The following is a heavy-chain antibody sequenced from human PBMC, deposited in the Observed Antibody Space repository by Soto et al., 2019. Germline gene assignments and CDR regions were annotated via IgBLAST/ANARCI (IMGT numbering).Heavy chain of an antibody. CDR3: AGSGDLAAT. CDR1: GFTFSRYG. J-gene: IGHJ4*02. CDR2: ISFEESNT. V-gene: IGHV3-30*03. D-gene: IGHD1-26*01. Sequence: QVQLVESGGGVVQPGTSLRLSCAASGFTFSRYGIHWVRQAPGKGLEWVAAISFEESNTYYADSVKGRFTISRDNSKNMLYLQINSLRVEDTAVYYCAGSGDLAATWGQGTLVTVSS.